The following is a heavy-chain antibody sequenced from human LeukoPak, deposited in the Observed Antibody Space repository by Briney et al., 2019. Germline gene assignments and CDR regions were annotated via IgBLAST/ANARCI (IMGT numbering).Heavy chain of an antibody. Sequence: GASVKVSCKAFGYTFTSNYMHWVRQAPGQGPEWMGVISPSGGSTTYAQKFQGRVTMTTDTSTTTAYMELRSLRSDDTAVYYCARLLLGSESRGFEYWGQGTLVTVSS. CDR3: ARLLLGSESRGFEY. D-gene: IGHD3-10*01. CDR2: ISPSGGST. CDR1: GYTFTSNY. V-gene: IGHV1-46*01. J-gene: IGHJ4*02.